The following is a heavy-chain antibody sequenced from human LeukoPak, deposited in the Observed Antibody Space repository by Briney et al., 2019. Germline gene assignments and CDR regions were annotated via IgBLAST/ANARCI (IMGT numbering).Heavy chain of an antibody. V-gene: IGHV3-66*02. Sequence: GGSLRLSCAASGFTVSSNYMSWVRQAPGKGLEWVSVIYSSGSTYYADSVKGRFTISRDNSKNTLYLQMNSLRAEDTAVYYCARGGSSSSFFDYWGQGTLVTVSS. CDR1: GFTVSSNY. D-gene: IGHD6-13*01. J-gene: IGHJ4*02. CDR3: ARGGSSSSFFDY. CDR2: IYSSGST.